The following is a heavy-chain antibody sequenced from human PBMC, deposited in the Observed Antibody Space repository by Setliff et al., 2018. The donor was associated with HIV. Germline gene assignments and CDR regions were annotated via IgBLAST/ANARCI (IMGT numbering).Heavy chain of an antibody. V-gene: IGHV3-74*03. J-gene: IGHJ4*02. CDR2: LNTDGSST. D-gene: IGHD6-6*01. CDR3: ARDWSSSGDY. Sequence: PGGSLRLSCAASGFTFSSYWMHWVRQAPGKGLVWVSRLNTDGSSTKYADSVKGRFTISRDNAKNTLYLQMDSLRGEDTAVYYCARDWSSSGDYWGQGTLVTVSS. CDR1: GFTFSSYW.